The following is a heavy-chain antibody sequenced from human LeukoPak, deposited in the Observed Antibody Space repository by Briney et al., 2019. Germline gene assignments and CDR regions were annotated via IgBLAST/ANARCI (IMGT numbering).Heavy chain of an antibody. D-gene: IGHD2-15*01. CDR2: ISWNSGDI. CDR1: GFTFDDYA. V-gene: IGHV3-9*01. CDR3: ARASCSGGSCYPDRYMDV. Sequence: GGSLRLSCAASGFTFDDYAMHWVRQAPGKGLEWVSGISWNSGDIGYGDSVKGRFTISRDNAKNSLYLQMNSLRAEDTAVYYCARASCSGGSCYPDRYMDVWGKGTTVTISS. J-gene: IGHJ6*03.